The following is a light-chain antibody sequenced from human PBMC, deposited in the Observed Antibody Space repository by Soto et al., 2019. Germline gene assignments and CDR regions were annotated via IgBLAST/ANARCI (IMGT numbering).Light chain of an antibody. CDR3: QQYASSPMT. J-gene: IGKJ1*01. CDR1: QTVTSSY. Sequence: EIVLTQSPGTLSLSPGERATLSCRASQTVTSSYLAWFQQKPGQAPRLLIYGASSRATGIPDRFSGSGSGTDFTLTISRLEPEDFAVYYCQQYASSPMTFCQGTKVEIK. CDR2: GAS. V-gene: IGKV3-20*01.